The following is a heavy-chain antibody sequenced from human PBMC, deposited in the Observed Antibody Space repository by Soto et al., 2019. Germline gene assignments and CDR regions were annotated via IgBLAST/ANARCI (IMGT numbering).Heavy chain of an antibody. J-gene: IGHJ6*04. CDR2: IYYIGST. CDR1: GGSISSGVYY. V-gene: IGHV4-31*03. Sequence: SETLSLTCTVSGGSISSGVYYWSWIRHHPGNGLEWIGYIYYIGSTYYNPSLKSRVTISVDTSKNQFSLKLSSVTAADTAVYYCAREPIGYSYAPYGMAVWGKVTTMTFYS. CDR3: AREPIGYSYAPYGMAV. D-gene: IGHD5-18*01.